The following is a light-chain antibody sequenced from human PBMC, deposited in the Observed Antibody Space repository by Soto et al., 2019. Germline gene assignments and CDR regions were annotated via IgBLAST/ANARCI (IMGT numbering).Light chain of an antibody. CDR3: QQRINWPPVT. Sequence: EIVLTQSPATLSLSPGERATLSCRASQSVGTYLAWYQQKPGQAPRLLIYDASNRATGIPARFSGSGSGTDFTLTISSLEPEDFADYYCQQRINWPPVTFGPGTRVDI. J-gene: IGKJ3*01. CDR2: DAS. V-gene: IGKV3-11*01. CDR1: QSVGTY.